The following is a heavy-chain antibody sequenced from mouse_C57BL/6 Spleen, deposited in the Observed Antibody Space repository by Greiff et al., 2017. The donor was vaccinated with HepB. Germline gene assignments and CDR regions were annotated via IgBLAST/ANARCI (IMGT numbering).Heavy chain of an antibody. V-gene: IGHV1-26*01. CDR2: INPNNGGT. Sequence: EVQLQQSGPELVKPGASVKISCKASGYTFTDYYMNWVKQSHGKSLEWIGDINPNNGGTSYNQKFKGKATLTVDKSSSTAYMELRSLTSEDSAVYYCARERLRRRGFAYWGQGTLVTVSA. CDR1: GYTFTDYY. CDR3: ARERLRRRGFAY. J-gene: IGHJ3*01. D-gene: IGHD2-4*01.